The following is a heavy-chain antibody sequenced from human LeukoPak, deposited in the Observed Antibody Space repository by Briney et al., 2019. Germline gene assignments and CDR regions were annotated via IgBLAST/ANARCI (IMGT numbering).Heavy chain of an antibody. CDR3: ARDGRPVVVAAPPNYYYYMDV. J-gene: IGHJ6*03. Sequence: PSETLSLTCTVSGGSISSGNYYWSWIRQPAGKGLEWIGRIYTSGSTNYNPSLKSRVTISVDTSKNQFSLKLSSMTAADTAVYYCARDGRPVVVAAPPNYYYYMDVWGKGTTVTVSS. V-gene: IGHV4-61*02. CDR1: GGSISSGNYY. D-gene: IGHD2-15*01. CDR2: IYTSGST.